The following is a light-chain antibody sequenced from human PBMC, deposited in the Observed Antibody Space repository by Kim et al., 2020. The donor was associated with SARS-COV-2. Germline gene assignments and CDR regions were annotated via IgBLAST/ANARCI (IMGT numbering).Light chain of an antibody. J-gene: IGKJ4*01. CDR3: QQYGTSPRT. CDR1: QSVSSTY. V-gene: IGKV3-20*01. Sequence: LSPGEGATLSCRASQSVSSTYLAWYQQKSGQAPRLLIYGTSTRATGTPDRFSGGGSGTDFTLTISRLEPEDFAVYYCQQYGTSPRTFGGGTKVEI. CDR2: GTS.